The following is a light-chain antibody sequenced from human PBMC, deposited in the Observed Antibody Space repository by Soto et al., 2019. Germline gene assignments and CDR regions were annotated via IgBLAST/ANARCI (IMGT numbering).Light chain of an antibody. Sequence: QSVLTQPSSVSGSPGQSITISCTGTSSDVGSYNLVSWYQQHPGKAPKLMIYEGSKRPSGVSNRFSGSKSGNTASLTISGLQAEDEADYYRCSYAGSRTFLYVFGTGTKVTVL. V-gene: IGLV2-23*03. CDR1: SSDVGSYNL. CDR2: EGS. CDR3: CSYAGSRTFLYV. J-gene: IGLJ1*01.